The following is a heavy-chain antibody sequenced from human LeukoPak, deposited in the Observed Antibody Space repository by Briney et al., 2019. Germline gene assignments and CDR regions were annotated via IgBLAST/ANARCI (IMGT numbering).Heavy chain of an antibody. D-gene: IGHD3-10*01. CDR2: IYYSGST. CDR1: GGSISSDSYY. J-gene: IGHJ4*02. CDR3: VRRAYGSGSYPADY. V-gene: IGHV4-39*01. Sequence: PSETLSLXCTVSGGSISSDSYYWGWIRQPPGKGLEWIGSIYYSGSTYHNPSLKSRVTISVDTSKNQFSLKLTSVTAADTSMYYCVRRAYGSGSYPADYWGQGTLVTVSS.